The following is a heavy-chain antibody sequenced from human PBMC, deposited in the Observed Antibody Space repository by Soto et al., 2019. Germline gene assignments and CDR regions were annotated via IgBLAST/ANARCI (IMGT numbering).Heavy chain of an antibody. CDR1: GFTFSSYA. CDR2: ISYDGSNK. J-gene: IGHJ5*02. CDR3: ARDTKPAAITNWFDP. Sequence: QVQLVESGGGVVQPGRSLRLSCAASGFTFSSYAMHWVRQAPGKGLEWVAVISYDGSNKYYADSVKGRFTISRDNSKNTLYLQMNSLRAADTAVYYCARDTKPAAITNWFDPWGQGTLVTVSS. V-gene: IGHV3-30-3*01. D-gene: IGHD2-2*02.